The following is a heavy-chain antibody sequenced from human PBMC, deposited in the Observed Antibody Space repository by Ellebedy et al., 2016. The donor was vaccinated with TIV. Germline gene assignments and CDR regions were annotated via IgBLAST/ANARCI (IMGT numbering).Heavy chain of an antibody. CDR3: ARWLWYYDSSGYPNGCDP. CDR1: GYTFTCYD. V-gene: IGHV1-8*01. D-gene: IGHD3-22*01. J-gene: IGHJ5*02. CDR2: MNPNSGNT. Sequence: ASVQVSCXASGYTFTCYDINWVRQAIGQGLEWMAWMNPNSGNTGYAQKFQGRVTMTRNTSISTAYMELCSLRFEDTTVYYCARWLWYYDSSGYPNGCDPWGQGSLVTVSS.